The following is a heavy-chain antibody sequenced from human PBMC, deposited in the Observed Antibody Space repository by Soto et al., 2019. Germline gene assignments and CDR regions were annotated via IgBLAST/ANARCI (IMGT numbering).Heavy chain of an antibody. CDR3: ARVDGPYDFWSGYWVWFDP. D-gene: IGHD3-3*01. Sequence: ASVKVSCKASGYTFTSYGISWVRQAPGQGLEWMGWISAYNGNTNYAQKLQGRVTMTTDTSTSTAYMELRSLRSDDTAMYYCARVDGPYDFWSGYWVWFDPWGQGTLVTVSS. V-gene: IGHV1-18*01. J-gene: IGHJ5*02. CDR2: ISAYNGNT. CDR1: GYTFTSYG.